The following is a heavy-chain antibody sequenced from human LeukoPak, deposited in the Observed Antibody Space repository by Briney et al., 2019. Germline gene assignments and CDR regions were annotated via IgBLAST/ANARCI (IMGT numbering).Heavy chain of an antibody. Sequence: ASVKVSCKASGYTFTSYYMHWVRQAPGQGLEWMGIINPSGGSTSYAQKLQGRVTMTRDTSTSTVYMELSSLRSEDTAVYYCARESGETGGEDAFDIWGQGTMVTVSS. CDR3: ARESGETGGEDAFDI. CDR1: GYTFTSYY. J-gene: IGHJ3*02. D-gene: IGHD3-10*01. V-gene: IGHV1-46*01. CDR2: INPSGGST.